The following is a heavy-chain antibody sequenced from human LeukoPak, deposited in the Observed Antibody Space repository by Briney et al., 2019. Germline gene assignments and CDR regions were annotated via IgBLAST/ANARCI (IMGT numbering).Heavy chain of an antibody. Sequence: PSETLSLTCTVSSGSISSDYWSWIRQPPRKGLEWIGYIYYSGSTNYNPSLKSRVTISVDTSKNQFSLKLSSVTAADTAVYYCARGVLHFDYWGQGTLVTVSS. D-gene: IGHD3-10*01. CDR1: SGSISSDY. CDR2: IYYSGST. CDR3: ARGVLHFDY. J-gene: IGHJ4*02. V-gene: IGHV4-59*08.